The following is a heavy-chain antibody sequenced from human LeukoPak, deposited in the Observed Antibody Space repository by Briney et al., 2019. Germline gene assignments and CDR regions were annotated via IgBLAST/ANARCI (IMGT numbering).Heavy chain of an antibody. CDR2: IKQDGSEM. CDR3: AKDSGTYAFDY. D-gene: IGHD1-26*01. J-gene: IGHJ4*02. V-gene: IGHV3-7*04. CDR1: GFTFSNYW. Sequence: PGGSLRLSCAASGFTFSNYWMTWVRQAPGKGLEWVAKIKQDGSEMYYVDSVTGRFTISRDNAKNSVFLQMNSLRAEDTAVYYCAKDSGTYAFDYWGQGTLVTVSS.